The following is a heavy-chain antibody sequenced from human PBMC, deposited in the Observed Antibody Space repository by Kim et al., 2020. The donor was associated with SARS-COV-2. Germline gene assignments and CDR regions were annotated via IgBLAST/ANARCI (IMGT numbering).Heavy chain of an antibody. CDR2: GGGRKT. J-gene: IGHJ4*02. V-gene: IGHV3-23*01. CDR3: AKDPVSD. Sequence: GGGRKTYDEDSVKCRFTISRDNAKTMLYLQMINRRGEDTAIYYCAKDPVSDWGQGTLVTVSS.